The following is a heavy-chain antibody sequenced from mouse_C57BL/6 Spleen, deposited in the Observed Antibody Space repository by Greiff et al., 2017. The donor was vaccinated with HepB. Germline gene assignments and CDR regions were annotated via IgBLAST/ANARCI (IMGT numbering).Heavy chain of an antibody. V-gene: IGHV5-16*01. CDR3: AREEDEDYFDY. J-gene: IGHJ2*01. Sequence: EVNVVESEGGLVQPGSSMKLSCTASGFTFSDYYMAWVRQVPEKGLEWVANINYDGSSTYYLDSLKSRFIISRDNAKNILYLQMSSLKSEDTATYYCAREEDEDYFDYWGQGTTLTVSS. CDR1: GFTFSDYY. CDR2: INYDGSST.